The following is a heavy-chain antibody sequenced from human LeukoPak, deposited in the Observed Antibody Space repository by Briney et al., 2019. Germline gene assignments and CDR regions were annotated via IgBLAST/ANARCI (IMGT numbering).Heavy chain of an antibody. Sequence: ASVKVSCKASGYTFTSYGISWVRQAPGQGLEWMGWISAYNGNTNYAQKFQGRVTITADKSTSTAYMELSSLRSEDTAVYYCAGSYSSGWYNFAPFDYWGQGTLVTVSS. D-gene: IGHD6-19*01. V-gene: IGHV1-18*01. CDR2: ISAYNGNT. J-gene: IGHJ4*02. CDR3: AGSYSSGWYNFAPFDY. CDR1: GYTFTSYG.